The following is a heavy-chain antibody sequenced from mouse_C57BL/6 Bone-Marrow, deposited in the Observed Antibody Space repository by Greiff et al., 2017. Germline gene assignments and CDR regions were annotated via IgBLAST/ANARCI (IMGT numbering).Heavy chain of an antibody. CDR3: ARRGDYFGSSHPCYWYFDV. J-gene: IGHJ1*03. D-gene: IGHD1-1*01. CDR1: GFSLTSYG. CDR2: IWSGGST. V-gene: IGHV2-2*01. Sequence: QVQLQQSGPGLVQPSQSLSITCTASGFSLTSYGVHWVRQSPGQGLEWLGVIWSGGSTDYYAAFISRLSTSKDNSTSQVFFKVKSPQADDTAICYCARRGDYFGSSHPCYWYFDVWGTGTTVTVSS.